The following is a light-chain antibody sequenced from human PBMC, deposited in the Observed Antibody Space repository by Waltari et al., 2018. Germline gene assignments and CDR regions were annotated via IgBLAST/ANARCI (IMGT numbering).Light chain of an antibody. J-gene: IGKJ4*02. CDR1: QSMSSH. V-gene: IGKV1-39*01. CDR2: ATS. CDR3: QQSYSTPPG. Sequence: DIQMTQSPSSLSASVGARVTITCRARQSMSSHLNWYQQKPGKAPKLLIHATSSLQSGVPSRFSGSGSGTDFTLTISSLEPEDFAVYYCQQSYSTPPGFGGGTKVEIK.